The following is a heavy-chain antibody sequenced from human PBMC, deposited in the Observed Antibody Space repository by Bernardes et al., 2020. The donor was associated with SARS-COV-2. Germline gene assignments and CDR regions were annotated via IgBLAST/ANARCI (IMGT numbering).Heavy chain of an antibody. CDR3: ARHKKSLRFGGFDY. Sequence: SETLSLTCTVSGGSISSSSYYWGWIRQPPGKGLEWIGSIYYSGSTYYNPSLKSRVTISVDTSKNQFSLKLSSVTAADTAVYYCARHKKSLRFGGFDYWGQGTLVTVSS. D-gene: IGHD3-3*01. CDR1: GGSISSSSYY. J-gene: IGHJ4*02. CDR2: IYYSGST. V-gene: IGHV4-39*01.